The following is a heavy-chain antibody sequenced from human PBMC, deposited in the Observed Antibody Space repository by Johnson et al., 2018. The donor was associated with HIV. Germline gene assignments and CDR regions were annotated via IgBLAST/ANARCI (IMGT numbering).Heavy chain of an antibody. CDR3: ARARIGSGGGFDI. Sequence: QVQLVESGGGVVQPGRSLRLSCAASGFTFSSYAMHWVRQATGKGLEWVAVISYDGSNKYYADSVKGRFTISRDNSKNTLYLQMNSLRAEDTAVYYCARARIGSGGGFDIWGQGTMVTVSS. D-gene: IGHD2-15*01. CDR2: ISYDGSNK. V-gene: IGHV3-30-3*01. CDR1: GFTFSSYA. J-gene: IGHJ3*02.